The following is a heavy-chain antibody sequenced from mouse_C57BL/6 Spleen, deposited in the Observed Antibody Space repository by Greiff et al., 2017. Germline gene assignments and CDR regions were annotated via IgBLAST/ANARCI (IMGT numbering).Heavy chain of an antibody. D-gene: IGHD1-1*01. CDR2: INPYNGGT. CDR3: ARDYYGSTDY. Sequence: VQLQQSGPVLVKPGASVTMSCKASGYTFTDYYMNWVQQSHGKSLEWIGVINPYNGGTSYNQKFKGKATLTVDKYYSTAYMQISSLTSEDSAVYYCARDYYGSTDYWGQGTTLTVSS. V-gene: IGHV1-19*01. CDR1: GYTFTDYY. J-gene: IGHJ2*01.